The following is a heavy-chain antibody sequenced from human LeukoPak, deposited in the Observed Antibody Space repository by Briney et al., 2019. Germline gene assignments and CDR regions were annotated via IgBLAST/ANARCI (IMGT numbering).Heavy chain of an antibody. D-gene: IGHD2-2*02. Sequence: PGTSLRLSCAASGFTFSSHGMHWVRQAPGKGLEWMTFISYDASAKYYADSVKGRFTISRDKSKNTLYLQMNSLRAEDTAVYYCAKDSIVVVPAAIPSLELTGTDYWGQGTLVTVSS. V-gene: IGHV3-30*18. CDR3: AKDSIVVVPAAIPSLELTGTDY. CDR2: ISYDASAK. J-gene: IGHJ4*02. CDR1: GFTFSSHG.